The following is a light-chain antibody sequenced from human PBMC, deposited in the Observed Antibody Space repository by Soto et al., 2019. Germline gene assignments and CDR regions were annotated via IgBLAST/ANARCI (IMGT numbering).Light chain of an antibody. CDR3: SSYAGTNNRYV. J-gene: IGLJ1*01. CDR2: EVN. CDR1: GSDIGGYNF. V-gene: IGLV2-8*01. Sequence: QSALTQPPSASGSPGQSVTISCTGTGSDIGGYNFVSWYQQHPGKVPKLIIYEVNKRPSGVPDRVSGSKSGNTASLTVSGLQADDEADYYCSSYAGTNNRYVFGTGTKLTVL.